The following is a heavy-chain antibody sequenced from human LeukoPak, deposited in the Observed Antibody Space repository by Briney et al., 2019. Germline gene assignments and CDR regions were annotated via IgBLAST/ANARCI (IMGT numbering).Heavy chain of an antibody. CDR2: INHSGST. J-gene: IGHJ4*02. V-gene: IGHV4-34*01. Sequence: GSLRLSCAASGFTFSSYAMSWVRQAPGKGLEWIGEINHSGSTNYNPSLKSRVTISVDTSKNQFSLKLSSVTAADTAVYYCARGDRTDTYYYDSSGSRPFDYWGQGTLVTVSS. CDR3: ARGDRTDTYYYDSSGSRPFDY. CDR1: GFTFSSYA. D-gene: IGHD3-22*01.